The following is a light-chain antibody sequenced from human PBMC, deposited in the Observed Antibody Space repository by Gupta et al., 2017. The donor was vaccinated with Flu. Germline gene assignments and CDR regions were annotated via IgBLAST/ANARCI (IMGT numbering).Light chain of an antibody. V-gene: IGLV1-40*01. CDR3: QTYDINLRGQI. CDR1: SSNIGAGYA. J-gene: IGLJ2*01. Sequence: QSVFTQPPSVSGAPGQRATIACTGSSSNIGAGYAVHWYQQFPGAVPKLLIFDSSSRPSGAPDRISGSKSGTSASLAITGLQAEDEADYYCQTYDINLRGQILGGGTKLTVL. CDR2: DSS.